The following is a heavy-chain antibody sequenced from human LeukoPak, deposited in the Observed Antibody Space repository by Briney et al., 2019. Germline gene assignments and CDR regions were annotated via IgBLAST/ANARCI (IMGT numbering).Heavy chain of an antibody. CDR2: TRNKANSYTT. Sequence: GGSLRLSCAASGFIFSDHCMDWVRQAPGKGLEWVGRTRNKANSYTTEYAASVKGRFTISRDDSKNSLYLQMNSLKIEDTAVYYYARLWELHAPVWGQGTLVTVSS. CDR3: ARLWELHAPV. V-gene: IGHV3-72*01. D-gene: IGHD1-7*01. J-gene: IGHJ4*02. CDR1: GFIFSDHC.